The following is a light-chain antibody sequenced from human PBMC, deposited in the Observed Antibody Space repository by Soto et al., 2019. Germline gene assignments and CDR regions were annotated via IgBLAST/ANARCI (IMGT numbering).Light chain of an antibody. CDR3: QQRSTPHA. V-gene: IGKV3-11*01. J-gene: IGKJ4*01. Sequence: EIVLTQSPATLSLSPGERATLSCRASQSVSSYLAWYQQKPGQAPRLLINDASSRATGIPARFSGSGSGTDFTLTISSLEPEDLAVYDCQQRSTPHAFGGGAKVEIK. CDR2: DAS. CDR1: QSVSSY.